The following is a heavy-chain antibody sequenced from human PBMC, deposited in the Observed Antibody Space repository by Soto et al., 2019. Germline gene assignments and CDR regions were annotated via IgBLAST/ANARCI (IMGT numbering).Heavy chain of an antibody. Sequence: ASVKVSFKASGYTFTMYDSNLFLHSTLQWLEWMGFKNPNIGNTGYAQKFQGRVTMTRNTSISTAYMELSSLRSEDTAVYYCARAPPYYDFWSGYYIRGVGYHYGMEVCGKGNTVNVSS. V-gene: IGHV1-8*01. CDR3: ARAPPYYDFWSGYYIRGVGYHYGMEV. CDR1: GYTFTMYD. CDR2: KNPNIGNT. D-gene: IGHD3-3*01. J-gene: IGHJ6*04.